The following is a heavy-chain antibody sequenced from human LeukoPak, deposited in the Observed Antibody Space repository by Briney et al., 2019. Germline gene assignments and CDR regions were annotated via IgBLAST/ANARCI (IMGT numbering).Heavy chain of an antibody. Sequence: GRSLRLSCAASGFTFSSYGMHWVRQAPGKGLEWVAVISYDGSNKYYADSVKGRFTISRDNSKNTLYLQMNSLRAEDTAVYYCAKAIAVGATLYYYGMDVWGQGTTVTVSS. CDR3: AKAIAVGATLYYYGMDV. D-gene: IGHD1-26*01. CDR1: GFTFSSYG. J-gene: IGHJ6*02. V-gene: IGHV3-30*18. CDR2: ISYDGSNK.